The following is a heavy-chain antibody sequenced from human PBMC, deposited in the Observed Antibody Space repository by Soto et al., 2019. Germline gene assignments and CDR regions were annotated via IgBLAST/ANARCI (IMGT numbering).Heavy chain of an antibody. D-gene: IGHD3-22*01. Sequence: EVQLLESGGGLVQPGGSLRLSCAASGFTFSSDAMSWVRQATGKGLEWVSAISGSGGSTYYADSVNGRFTISRDNSKNTVYRPMNSLRAEDTAVYYCVKGFRDTMIVVASYWVQGALVTVSS. CDR2: ISGSGGST. J-gene: IGHJ4*02. CDR3: VKGFRDTMIVVASY. V-gene: IGHV3-23*01. CDR1: GFTFSSDA.